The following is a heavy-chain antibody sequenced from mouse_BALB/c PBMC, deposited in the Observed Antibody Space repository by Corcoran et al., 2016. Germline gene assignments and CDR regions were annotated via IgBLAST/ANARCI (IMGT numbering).Heavy chain of an antibody. Sequence: LVKTGASVKISCKASGYSFTGYSMHWVKQSHGKSLEWIGYISCYNGATSYNQTFKGKATFTVDTSSSTAYMQFTSLTSEDSAVYYCARSGYGNYVGYFDDWGQGTTLTVSS. V-gene: IGHV1S34*01. J-gene: IGHJ2*01. CDR1: GYSFTGYS. CDR3: ARSGYGNYVGYFDD. D-gene: IGHD2-1*01. CDR2: ISCYNGAT.